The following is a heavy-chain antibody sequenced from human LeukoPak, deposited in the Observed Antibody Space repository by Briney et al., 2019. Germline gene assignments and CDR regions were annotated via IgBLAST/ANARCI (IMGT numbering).Heavy chain of an antibody. V-gene: IGHV4-34*01. CDR2: INHSGST. CDR1: GGSFSGYY. D-gene: IGHD2-2*02. CDR3: ARGPIVVVPAAIHGGWFDP. Sequence: SETLSLTCAVYGGSFSGYYWSWIRQPPGKGLEWNGEINHSGSTNYNPSLKSRVTISVDTSKNQFSLKLSSVTAADTAVYYCARGPIVVVPAAIHGGWFDPWGQGTLVTVSS. J-gene: IGHJ5*02.